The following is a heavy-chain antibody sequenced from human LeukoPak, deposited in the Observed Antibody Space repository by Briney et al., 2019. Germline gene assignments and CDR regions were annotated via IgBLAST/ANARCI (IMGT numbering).Heavy chain of an antibody. CDR2: IQIGGST. V-gene: IGHV4-4*07. CDR1: GGSFSTYY. CDR3: ARGDYFDP. Sequence: SETLSLTCTVSGGSFSTYYWNWIRQPAGKGLEWIGHIQIGGSTSYNPSLKSRVTMSLDTSKNQFSLKLSSATAADTAVYYCARGDYFDPWGQGTLVTVSS. J-gene: IGHJ5*02. D-gene: IGHD4-11*01.